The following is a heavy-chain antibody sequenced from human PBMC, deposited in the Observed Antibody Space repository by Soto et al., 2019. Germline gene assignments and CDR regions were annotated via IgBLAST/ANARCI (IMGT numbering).Heavy chain of an antibody. CDR3: AKDIKCSSTSCYFPAFDI. CDR1: GFTFDDYA. CDR2: ISWNSGSI. Sequence: EVQLVESGGGLVQPGRSLRLSCAASGFTFDDYAMHWVRQAPGKGLEWVSGISWNSGSIGYADSVKGRFTISRDNAKNSLYLQMNSLRAEDTALYYCAKDIKCSSTSCYFPAFDIWGQGTMVTVSS. J-gene: IGHJ3*02. D-gene: IGHD2-2*01. V-gene: IGHV3-9*01.